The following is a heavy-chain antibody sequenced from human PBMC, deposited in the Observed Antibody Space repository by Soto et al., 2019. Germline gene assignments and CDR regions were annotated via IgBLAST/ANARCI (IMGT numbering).Heavy chain of an antibody. V-gene: IGHV1-69*06. J-gene: IGHJ6*02. CDR1: GGSFSSYG. D-gene: IGHD2-15*01. CDR2: IIPIFGTI. Sequence: QMQLVQSGAEVKKPGSSVKVSCKASGGSFSSYGITWVRQAPGQGLEWMGGIIPIFGTIDYAQKFQGRVTIIADISTSTADMELGSLRSEDTAVYYCASDCRNSWPSSAYGMDVWGQGTTVTVSS. CDR3: ASDCRNSWPSSAYGMDV.